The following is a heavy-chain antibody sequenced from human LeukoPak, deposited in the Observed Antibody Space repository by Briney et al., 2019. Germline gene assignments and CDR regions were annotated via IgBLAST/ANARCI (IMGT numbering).Heavy chain of an antibody. CDR3: ARHIGDGILDY. CDR1: GYSLYSYW. V-gene: IGHV5-51*01. CDR2: FYPDDSDT. J-gene: IGHJ4*02. D-gene: IGHD5-18*01. Sequence: GESLKIFWKGFGYSLYSYWIEWVRPSPGKGLEWMGIFYPDDSDTRYSPSFQGQVTISADKSISTAYLQWSSLKASDTAMYYCARHIGDGILDYWGQGTLVTVSS.